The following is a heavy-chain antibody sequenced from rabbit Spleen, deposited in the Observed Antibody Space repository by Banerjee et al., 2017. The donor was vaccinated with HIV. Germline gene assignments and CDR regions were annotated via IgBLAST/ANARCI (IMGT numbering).Heavy chain of an antibody. CDR1: GFSFSTSYW. CDR3: ARGGDVGGYAYVYNL. D-gene: IGHD6-1*01. V-gene: IGHV1S40*01. Sequence: QSLEESGGDLVKPGASLTLTCTASGFSFSTSYWICWVRQAPGKGLEWIACIYTGSSGSTVYASWAKGRFTISKTSSTTVTLQMTSLTAADTATYFCARGGDVGGYAYVYNLWGQGTLVTVS. CDR2: IYTGSSGST. J-gene: IGHJ4*01.